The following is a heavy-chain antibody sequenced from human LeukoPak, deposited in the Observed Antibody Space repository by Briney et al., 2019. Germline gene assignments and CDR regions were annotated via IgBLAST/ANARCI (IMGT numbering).Heavy chain of an antibody. J-gene: IGHJ4*02. CDR2: INHSGIT. CDR3: ARSLWPEDY. Sequence: SETLSLTCAVYGGSFSGYYWSWIRQPPGKGLEWIGEINHSGITNYNPSLKSRVTISVDTSKNQFSLKLSSVTAADTAVYYCARSLWPEDYWGQGTLVTVSS. V-gene: IGHV4-34*01. D-gene: IGHD3-10*01. CDR1: GGSFSGYY.